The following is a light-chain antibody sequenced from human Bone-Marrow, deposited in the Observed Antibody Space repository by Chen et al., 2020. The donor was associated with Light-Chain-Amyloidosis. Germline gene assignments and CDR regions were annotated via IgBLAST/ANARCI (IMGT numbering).Light chain of an antibody. CDR3: CSYASGNNFV. J-gene: IGLJ1*01. Sequence: QSALTQPASVSGPPGQSITISCTGTSTDVGSYNLVSWYQQYPGKPPKLIIYEENKRPSGVSSRVSGSKSGNTASLTISGLQAEDESAYYCCSYASGNNFVFGTGTDVTVL. CDR1: STDVGSYNL. CDR2: EEN. V-gene: IGLV2-23*01.